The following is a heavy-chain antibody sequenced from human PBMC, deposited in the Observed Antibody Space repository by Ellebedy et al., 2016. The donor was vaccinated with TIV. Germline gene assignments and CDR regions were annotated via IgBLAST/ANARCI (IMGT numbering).Heavy chain of an antibody. CDR2: INQDGSEK. CDR3: ARDVSPDRGVLFYDAFDI. V-gene: IGHV3-7*01. Sequence: GESLKISXAASGFTFSTYWMNWVRQAPGKGLEWVANINQDGSEKNYVDSVKGRFTISRDNAKNSLYLQMNSLRAADTAVYYCARDVSPDRGVLFYDAFDIWGQGTVVTVSS. D-gene: IGHD2/OR15-2a*01. J-gene: IGHJ3*02. CDR1: GFTFSTYW.